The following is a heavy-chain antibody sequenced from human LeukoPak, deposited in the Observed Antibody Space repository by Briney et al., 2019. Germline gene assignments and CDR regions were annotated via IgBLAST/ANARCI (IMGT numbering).Heavy chain of an antibody. Sequence: SGGSLRLSCAASGFTFSSYAMSWVRQAPGKGLEWVSAISGSGGSTYYADSVKGRFTISRDNSKNTLYLQMNSLRAEDTAVYYCAKDFTYYYDSSGYFDYWGQGTLVTVSS. CDR2: ISGSGGST. D-gene: IGHD3-22*01. J-gene: IGHJ4*02. CDR3: AKDFTYYYDSSGYFDY. V-gene: IGHV3-23*01. CDR1: GFTFSSYA.